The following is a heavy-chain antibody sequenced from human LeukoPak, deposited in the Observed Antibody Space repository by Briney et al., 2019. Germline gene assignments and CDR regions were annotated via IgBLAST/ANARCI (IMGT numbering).Heavy chain of an antibody. Sequence: GASVKVSCKASGYTFTSYGISWVRQAPGQGLEWMGRIIPILGIANHAQKFQGRVTITADKSTSTAYMELSSLRSEDTAVYYCAREYYDILTGYPRPFDYWGQGTLVTVSS. CDR3: AREYYDILTGYPRPFDY. D-gene: IGHD3-9*01. J-gene: IGHJ4*02. CDR1: GYTFTSYG. CDR2: IIPILGIA. V-gene: IGHV1-69*04.